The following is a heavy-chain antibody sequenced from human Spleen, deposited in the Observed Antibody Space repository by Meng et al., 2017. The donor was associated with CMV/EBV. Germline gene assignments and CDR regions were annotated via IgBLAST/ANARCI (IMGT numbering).Heavy chain of an antibody. CDR1: GYSFTSYW. J-gene: IGHJ4*02. V-gene: IGHV5-51*01. CDR2: IYPGDSDI. CDR3: GRHLSLPNFDY. D-gene: IGHD3-3*02. Sequence: SCKGSGYSFTSYWIVWVRQMPGKGLEWMGSIYPGDSDIRYSPSFQGQVTMSADKSISTAYLQWRSLKASDTAIYYCGRHLSLPNFDYWGQGTLVTVSS.